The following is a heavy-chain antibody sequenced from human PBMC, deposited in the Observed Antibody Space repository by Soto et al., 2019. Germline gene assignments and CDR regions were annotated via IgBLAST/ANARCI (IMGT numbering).Heavy chain of an antibody. V-gene: IGHV5-51*01. CDR2: IYPGDSDT. Sequence: PGESLKISCKGSGYSFTSYWIGWVRQMPGKGLEWMGIIYPGDSDTRYSPSFQGQVTISADKSISTAYLQWSSLKASDTAMYYCARATMVRGVIRKSFWFDPWGQGTLVTVSS. CDR3: ARATMVRGVIRKSFWFDP. CDR1: GYSFTSYW. J-gene: IGHJ5*02. D-gene: IGHD3-10*01.